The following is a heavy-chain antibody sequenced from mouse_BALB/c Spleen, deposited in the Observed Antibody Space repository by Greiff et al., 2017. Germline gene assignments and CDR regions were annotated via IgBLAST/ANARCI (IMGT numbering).Heavy chain of an antibody. Sequence: QVHAKQSGAELVRPGVSVKISCKGSGYTFTDYAMHWVKQSHAKSLEWIGVISTYYGDASYNQKFKGKATMTVDKSSSTAYMELARLTSEDSAIYYCARGDRYWYFDVWGAGTTVTVSS. J-gene: IGHJ1*01. V-gene: IGHV1S137*01. CDR2: ISTYYGDA. CDR3: ARGDRYWYFDV. CDR1: GYTFTDYA. D-gene: IGHD2-14*01.